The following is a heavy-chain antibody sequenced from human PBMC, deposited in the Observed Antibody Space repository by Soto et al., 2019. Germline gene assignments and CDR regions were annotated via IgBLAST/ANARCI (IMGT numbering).Heavy chain of an antibody. CDR1: GGSIRSSTW. CDR2: IYHSGST. V-gene: IGHV4-4*02. J-gene: IGHJ4*02. Sequence: QVQLQESGPGLVKPSGTLSLTCAVSGGSIRSSTWWSWVRQSPGKGLEWIGEIYHSGSTNYNPSLKSRVTLSVDKSKNQFSLKLRSVTAADTAVYYCARMYCSGGSCYSNIDYWGQGTLVTVSS. D-gene: IGHD2-15*01. CDR3: ARMYCSGGSCYSNIDY.